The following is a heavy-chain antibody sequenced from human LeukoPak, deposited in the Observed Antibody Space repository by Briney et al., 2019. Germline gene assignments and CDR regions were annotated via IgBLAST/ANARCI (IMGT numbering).Heavy chain of an antibody. CDR1: GYTFTSYY. CDR2: INPSGGST. V-gene: IGHV1-46*01. J-gene: IGHJ6*03. CDR3: ATGRGDYYYYMDV. D-gene: IGHD1-14*01. Sequence: ASVKVSCKASGYTFTSYYMHWVRQAPGQGLEWMGIINPSGGSTSYAQKFQGRVTMTEDTSTDTAYMELSSLRSEDTAVYYCATGRGDYYYYMDVWGKGTTVTISS.